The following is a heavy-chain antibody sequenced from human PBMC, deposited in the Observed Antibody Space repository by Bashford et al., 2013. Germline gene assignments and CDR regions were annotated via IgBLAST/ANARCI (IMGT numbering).Heavy chain of an antibody. CDR2: VYYSENS. J-gene: IGHJ4*02. D-gene: IGHD6-19*01. CDR3: VRGVKDNVGWYHFDY. Sequence: SETLSLTCTVSGGPVSSSAYYWGWVRQPPGRGLEWIGFVYYSENSYYNPSLNSRLAMSLDTSKNQFSLRLNFVTATDTAVYYCVRGVKDNVGWYHFDYWGQGTLVTVSS. CDR1: GGPVSSSAYY. V-gene: IGHV4-30-4*08.